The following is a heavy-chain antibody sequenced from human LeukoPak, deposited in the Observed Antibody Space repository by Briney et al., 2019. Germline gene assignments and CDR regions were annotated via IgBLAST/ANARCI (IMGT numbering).Heavy chain of an antibody. D-gene: IGHD4-17*01. V-gene: IGHV3-23*01. Sequence: EGSLRLSCAASGFTFSIYAMSWVRQAPGKGLEWVSTITDSGGATYHADSVKGRFTISRDNSKNTLYLQMNSLRAEDTAVYYCAKHFTMTTVTTFGYWGQGTLVTVSS. J-gene: IGHJ4*02. CDR2: ITDSGGAT. CDR1: GFTFSIYA. CDR3: AKHFTMTTVTTFGY.